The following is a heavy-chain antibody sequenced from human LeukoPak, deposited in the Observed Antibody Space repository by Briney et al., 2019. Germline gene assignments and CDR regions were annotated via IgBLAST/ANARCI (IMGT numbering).Heavy chain of an antibody. CDR2: ISHHGSNE. CDR3: ARVHDTTGYYHYFDS. D-gene: IGHD3-9*01. Sequence: PPGGSLRLSCEASGFTFSTYPMPWVRQAPDKGLEWVAMISHHGSNEYYADSVKGRFTISRDNSKNTLYLQMNNPRVEDTAIYYCARVHDTTGYYHYFDSWGQGTLVTVSS. J-gene: IGHJ4*02. CDR1: GFTFSTYP. V-gene: IGHV3-30*14.